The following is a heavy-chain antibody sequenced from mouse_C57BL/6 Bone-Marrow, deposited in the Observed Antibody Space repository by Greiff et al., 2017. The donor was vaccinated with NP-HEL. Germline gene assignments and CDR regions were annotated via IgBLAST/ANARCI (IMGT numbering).Heavy chain of an antibody. CDR2: IYPRSGNT. Sequence: QVQLQQSGAELARPGASVKLSFKASGYTFTSYGISWVKQRTGQGLEWIGEIYPRSGNTYYNEKFKGKATLTADKSSSTAYMELRSLTSEDSAVYFCARGAYWGQGTLVTVSA. V-gene: IGHV1-81*01. CDR1: GYTFTSYG. CDR3: ARGAY. J-gene: IGHJ3*01.